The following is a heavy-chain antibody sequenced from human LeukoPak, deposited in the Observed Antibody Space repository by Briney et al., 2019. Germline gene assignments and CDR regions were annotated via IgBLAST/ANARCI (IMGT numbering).Heavy chain of an antibody. V-gene: IGHV3-48*03. J-gene: IGHJ6*03. CDR2: ISSSGSTI. Sequence: PGGSLRLSCAASGFTFSSYEMNWVRQAPGKGLEWVSYISSSGSTIYYADSVKGRFTFSRDNAKNSLYLQMNSLRAEDTAVYYCAASIPFSNSYYYYYYMDVWGKGTTVTVSS. D-gene: IGHD2/OR15-2a*01. CDR3: AASIPFSNSYYYYYYMDV. CDR1: GFTFSSYE.